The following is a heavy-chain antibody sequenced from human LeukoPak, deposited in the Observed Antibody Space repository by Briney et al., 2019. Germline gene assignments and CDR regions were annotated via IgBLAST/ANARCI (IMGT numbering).Heavy chain of an antibody. J-gene: IGHJ5*02. Sequence: ASVKVSCKASGYTFTGYYIHWVRQAPGQGLEWMGWINPNSGGPNYAQKFQGRVTMTRDTSISTAYMEMSRLRSDDTAVYYCARDVSAGGTNWFDPWGQGTLVTV. V-gene: IGHV1-2*02. CDR3: ARDVSAGGTNWFDP. CDR2: INPNSGGP. D-gene: IGHD3-16*01. CDR1: GYTFTGYY.